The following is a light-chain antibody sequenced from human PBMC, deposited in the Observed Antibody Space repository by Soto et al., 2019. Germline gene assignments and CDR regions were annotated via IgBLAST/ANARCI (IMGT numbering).Light chain of an antibody. CDR2: EGA. V-gene: IGLV2-23*01. CDR3: CSFGLISTLI. J-gene: IGLJ2*01. Sequence: QSALTQPASVSGSPGQSITISCTGTSSDVGEYNFVSWYQQYPGKAPKLMIYEGAKRPSGVSNRFSGSKSGNTASLTISGLQAEDEADYYCCSFGLISTLIFGGGTKVTVL. CDR1: SSDVGEYNF.